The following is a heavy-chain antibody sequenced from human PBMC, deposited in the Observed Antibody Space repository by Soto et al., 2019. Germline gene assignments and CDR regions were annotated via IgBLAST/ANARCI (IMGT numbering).Heavy chain of an antibody. J-gene: IGHJ1*01. CDR1: GGSISSYY. CDR3: ARLDCSGGSCYSLQH. D-gene: IGHD2-15*01. CDR2: IYYSGST. Sequence: SETLSLTCTVSGGSISSYYWSWIRQPPGKGLEWIGYIYYSGSTNYNPSLKSRVTISVDTSKNQFSLKLSSVTAADTAVYYCARLDCSGGSCYSLQHWGQGTLVTVSS. V-gene: IGHV4-59*08.